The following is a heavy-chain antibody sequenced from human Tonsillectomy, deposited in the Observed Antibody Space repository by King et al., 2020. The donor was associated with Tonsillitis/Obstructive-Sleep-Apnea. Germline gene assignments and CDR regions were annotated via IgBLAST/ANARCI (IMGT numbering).Heavy chain of an antibody. CDR1: GGSFSGYY. D-gene: IGHD2-2*01. CDR2: INHSGST. J-gene: IGHJ4*02. Sequence: VQLQQWGAGLLKPSDTLSLTCAVYGGSFSGYYWSWIRQPPVRVLEWIVEINHSGSTNYNPSLKSRVTISVDTSKNQFSLKLSSVTAADTAVYYCARVSPEVPAAMTPQNYFDYWGQGTLVTVSS. CDR3: ARVSPEVPAAMTPQNYFDY. V-gene: IGHV4-34*01.